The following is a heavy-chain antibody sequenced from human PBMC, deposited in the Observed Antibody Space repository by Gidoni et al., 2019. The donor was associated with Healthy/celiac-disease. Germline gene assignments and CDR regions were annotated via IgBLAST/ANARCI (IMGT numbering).Heavy chain of an antibody. CDR3: VTGIAAAGLQLNPRGEDY. CDR1: GSSLTEFS. J-gene: IGHJ4*02. V-gene: IGHV1-24*01. CDR2: FDPEDGET. Sequence: QVQLVQSGAEAKKPGATVKVSCKVSGSSLTEFSMHWVRQAPGKGLEWMGGFDPEDGETIYAQKFQGRLTMTEDTSTDTAYMELSSLRSEDTAVYYFVTGIAAAGLQLNPRGEDYWGQVTLVTVSS. D-gene: IGHD6-13*01.